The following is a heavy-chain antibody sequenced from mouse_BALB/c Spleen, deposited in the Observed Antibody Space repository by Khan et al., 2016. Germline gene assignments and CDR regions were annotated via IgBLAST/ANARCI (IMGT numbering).Heavy chain of an antibody. CDR2: ILPGSGST. CDR3: ARRVGNYWYFDV. Sequence: QVQLKQAGAELMKPGASVKISCKATGYTFSSYWIEWVKQRPGHGLEWIGEILPGSGSTNYNEQFKGKATLTADTSSNTAYMQLSSLTSEDPAVYYCARRVGNYWYFDVWGAGTTVTVSS. D-gene: IGHD1-1*01. CDR1: GYTFSSYW. J-gene: IGHJ1*01. V-gene: IGHV1-9*01.